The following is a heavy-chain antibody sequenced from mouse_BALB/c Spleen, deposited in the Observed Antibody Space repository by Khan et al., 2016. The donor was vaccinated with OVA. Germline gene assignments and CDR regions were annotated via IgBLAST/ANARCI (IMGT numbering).Heavy chain of an antibody. Sequence: VQLKESGPELVKPGASVKMSCKASGYTFTSYVMHWVKQKPGQGLEWIGYISPNSDGSKYNEKFRGKATLTSDKSSSTAYMELSSLNSEDSAVYYCLRSLYYYGSAYEGFAYWGQGNLVTVSA. CDR2: ISPNSDGS. CDR3: LRSLYYYGSAYEGFAY. V-gene: IGHV1S136*01. D-gene: IGHD1-1*01. J-gene: IGHJ3*01. CDR1: GYTFTSYV.